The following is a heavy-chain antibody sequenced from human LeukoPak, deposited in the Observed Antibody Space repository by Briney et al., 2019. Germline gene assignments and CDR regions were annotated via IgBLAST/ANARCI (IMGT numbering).Heavy chain of an antibody. CDR1: GYTFTSYG. V-gene: IGHV1-18*01. J-gene: IGHJ6*03. Sequence: VASVKVSCKASGYTFTSYGISWVRQAPGQGLEWMGWISAYNGNTNYAQKLQGRVTVTTDTSTSTAYMELRSLRSDDTAVYYCVVGHQDPTRGGYYYYYMDVWGKGTTVTVSS. CDR2: ISAYNGNT. D-gene: IGHD2-2*01. CDR3: VVGHQDPTRGGYYYYYMDV.